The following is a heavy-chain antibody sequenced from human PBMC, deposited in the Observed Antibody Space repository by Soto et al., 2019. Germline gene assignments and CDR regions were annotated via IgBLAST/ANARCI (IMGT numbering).Heavy chain of an antibody. J-gene: IGHJ4*02. Sequence: ASVKVSCKASGYTFTSYYMHWVRQAPGQGLEWMGIINPSGGSTSYAQKFQDRVTMTRDTSTSTVYMELSSLRSEDTAVYYCARFAGYCSSTSCGDSDYWGQGTLVTVSS. D-gene: IGHD2-2*01. CDR2: INPSGGST. V-gene: IGHV1-46*03. CDR1: GYTFTSYY. CDR3: ARFAGYCSSTSCGDSDY.